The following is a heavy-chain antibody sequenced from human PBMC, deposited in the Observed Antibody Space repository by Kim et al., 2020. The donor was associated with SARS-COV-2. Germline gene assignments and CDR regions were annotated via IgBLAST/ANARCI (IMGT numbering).Heavy chain of an antibody. D-gene: IGHD4-17*01. J-gene: IGHJ5*02. CDR2: IYYSGST. CDR3: ARRASPMRRLADWFDP. Sequence: SETLSLTCTVSGGSISSSSYYWGWIRQPPGKGLEWIGSIYYSGSTYYNPSLKSRVTISVDTSKNQFSLKLSSVTAADTAVYYCARRASPMRRLADWFDPWGQGTLVTVSS. CDR1: GGSISSSSYY. V-gene: IGHV4-39*01.